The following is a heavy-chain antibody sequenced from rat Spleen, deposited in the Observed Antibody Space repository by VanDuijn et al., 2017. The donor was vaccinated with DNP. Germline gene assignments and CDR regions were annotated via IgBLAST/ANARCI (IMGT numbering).Heavy chain of an antibody. D-gene: IGHD1-6*01. V-gene: IGHV5S10*01. J-gene: IGHJ2*01. CDR2: IIYDGSRT. CDR3: VRDPYYGYFDY. CDR1: GFTFSDYN. Sequence: EVQLVESGGGLVQPGRSLKLSCAASGFTFSDYNMAWVRQAPKKGLEWVATIIYDGSRTYYRDSVKGRFTVSRDGAENILYLQMNSLRSEDTATYYCVRDPYYGYFDYWGQGVMVTVSS.